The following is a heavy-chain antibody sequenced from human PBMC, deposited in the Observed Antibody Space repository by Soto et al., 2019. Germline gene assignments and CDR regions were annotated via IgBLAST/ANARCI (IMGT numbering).Heavy chain of an antibody. Sequence: EMQVVESGGGLVQPGGSLRLSCAASGFTVISDWMAWARQAPGKGLVWVGNITEDGSESYFVDSVKGRFTISRDTARNLLHLQMNRLRDEDTAMYYCVSDGSREGTNTFWGRGKRVTVSS. CDR1: GFTVISDW. CDR3: VSDGSREGTNTF. V-gene: IGHV3-7*04. CDR2: ITEDGSES. J-gene: IGHJ3*01. D-gene: IGHD2-2*01.